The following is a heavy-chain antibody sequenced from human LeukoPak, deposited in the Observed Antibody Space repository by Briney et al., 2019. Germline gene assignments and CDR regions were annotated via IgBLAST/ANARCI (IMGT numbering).Heavy chain of an antibody. V-gene: IGHV3-15*01. D-gene: IGHD1-1*01. CDR2: IKTKTDGGTT. Sequence: GGSLRLSCEASGFTFSNVWMNWVRQAPGKGLEWIGRIKTKTDGGTTEYAAPVKGRFTVSRDDSKNTVYLQMNSLKTEDTALYYCVTRVKSTGDYWGQGTLVTVSS. J-gene: IGHJ4*02. CDR3: VTRVKSTGDY. CDR1: GFTFSNVW.